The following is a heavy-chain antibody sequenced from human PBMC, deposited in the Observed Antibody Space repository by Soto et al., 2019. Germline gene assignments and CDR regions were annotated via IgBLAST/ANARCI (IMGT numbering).Heavy chain of an antibody. CDR1: GGTFSIYA. J-gene: IGHJ4*02. D-gene: IGHD6-19*01. CDR2: IIPIFGTA. Sequence: SVKVSCKASGGTFSIYAISGVVQAPRRWREWMGGIIPIFGTANYAQKFQGRVTITGDESTSTAYMELSSLRSEDTAVYDCARWAYSSGWYETDYWGQGTLVTVSS. CDR3: ARWAYSSGWYETDY. V-gene: IGHV1-69*13.